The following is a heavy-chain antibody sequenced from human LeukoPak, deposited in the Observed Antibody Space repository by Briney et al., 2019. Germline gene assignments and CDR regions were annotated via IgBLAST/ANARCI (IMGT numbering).Heavy chain of an antibody. D-gene: IGHD3-10*01. J-gene: IGHJ4*02. V-gene: IGHV3-48*01. CDR1: GFTFSSYS. CDR3: ARDKDYYGSGRPL. CDR2: ISSSSSTI. Sequence: PGGSLRLSCAASGFTFSSYSMNWVRQAPGKGLEWVSYISSSSSTIYYADSVKGRFTISRDNAKNSLYLQMNSLRAEDTAVYYCARDKDYYGSGRPLWGQGTLVTVSS.